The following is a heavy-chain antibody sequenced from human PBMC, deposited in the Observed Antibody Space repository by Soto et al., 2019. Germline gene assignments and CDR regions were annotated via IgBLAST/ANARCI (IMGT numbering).Heavy chain of an antibody. V-gene: IGHV3-48*02. CDR3: ARDIPNYGSGSWDY. CDR2: ISSSSSTI. D-gene: IGHD3-10*01. J-gene: IGHJ4*02. CDR1: GFTFSSYS. Sequence: EVQLVESGGGLVQPGGSLRLSCAASGFTFSSYSMNWVRQAPGKGLEWVSYISSSSSTIYYADSVKGRFTISKDNAKNSLYLQMNSLRDEDTAVYYCARDIPNYGSGSWDYWGQGTLVTVSS.